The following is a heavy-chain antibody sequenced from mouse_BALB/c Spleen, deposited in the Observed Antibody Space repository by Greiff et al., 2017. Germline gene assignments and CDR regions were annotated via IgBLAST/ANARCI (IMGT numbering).Heavy chain of an antibody. D-gene: IGHD2-4*01. CDR3: ARYVYDYDDYYAMDY. J-gene: IGHJ4*01. Sequence: VQLKQSGPSLVKPSQTLSLTCSVTGDSITSGYWNWIRKFPGNKLEYMGYISYSGSTYYNPSLKSRISITRDTSKNQYYLQLNSVTTEDTATYYCARYVYDYDDYYAMDYWGQGTSVTVSS. CDR2: ISYSGST. CDR1: GDSITSGY. V-gene: IGHV3-8*02.